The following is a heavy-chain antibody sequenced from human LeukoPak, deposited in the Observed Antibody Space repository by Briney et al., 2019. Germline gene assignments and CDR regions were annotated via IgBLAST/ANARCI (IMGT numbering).Heavy chain of an antibody. V-gene: IGHV3-7*03. CDR2: IKQDGSEK. J-gene: IGHJ3*02. CDR3: AKDTPYSSSWDAFDI. CDR1: GFTFSSYW. D-gene: IGHD6-13*01. Sequence: PGGSLRLSCAASGFTFSSYWMSWVRQAPGKGLEWVANIKQDGSEKYYVDSEKGRFTISRDNAKNSLYLQMNSLRAEDTALYYCAKDTPYSSSWDAFDIWGQGTMVTVSS.